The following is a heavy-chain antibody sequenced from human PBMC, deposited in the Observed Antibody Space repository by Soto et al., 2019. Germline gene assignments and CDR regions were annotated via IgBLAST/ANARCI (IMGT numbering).Heavy chain of an antibody. CDR1: GFTFSSYG. J-gene: IGHJ4*02. CDR2: IWYDGSNE. CDR3: ASDDCGGDCFYCDY. D-gene: IGHD2-21*02. Sequence: QVQVVEAGGGVVQPGRCLRLSCAASGFTFSSYGMHWVRQAPGKGLEGVAVIWYDGSNEYYADSVQGRLTISRDNSENTLYLQMNSLRAEETAVYYCASDDCGGDCFYCDYWGQGTLVTVSS. V-gene: IGHV3-33*01.